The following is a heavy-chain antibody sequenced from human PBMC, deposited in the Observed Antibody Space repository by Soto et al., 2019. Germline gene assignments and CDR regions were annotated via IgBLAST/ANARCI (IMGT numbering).Heavy chain of an antibody. Sequence: GGSLRLSCAASGFTFSSYGMHWVRQAPGKGLEWVAVIWYDGSNKYYADSVKGRFTISRDNSKNTLYLQMNSLRAEDTAVYYCARDAESGIVVPHFGAYYFMDVWGKGTTVTVSS. V-gene: IGHV3-33*01. CDR2: IWYDGSNK. J-gene: IGHJ6*03. CDR1: GFTFSSYG. D-gene: IGHD2-15*01. CDR3: ARDAESGIVVPHFGAYYFMDV.